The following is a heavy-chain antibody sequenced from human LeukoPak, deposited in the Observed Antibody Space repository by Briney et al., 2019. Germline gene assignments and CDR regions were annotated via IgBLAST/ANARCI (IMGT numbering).Heavy chain of an antibody. CDR1: GRYW. CDR2: INSDGSWT. J-gene: IGHJ4*02. D-gene: IGHD1-26*01. Sequence: GYLRLSCAASGRYWLHWVRQADGQGLVWVSHINSDGSWTSYADSVKGRFTISRDNSKNTLYLQMNRLRAEDTAVYYCAKEYSGNYYYFDYWGQGTLVTVSS. CDR3: AKEYSGNYYYFDY. V-gene: IGHV3-74*01.